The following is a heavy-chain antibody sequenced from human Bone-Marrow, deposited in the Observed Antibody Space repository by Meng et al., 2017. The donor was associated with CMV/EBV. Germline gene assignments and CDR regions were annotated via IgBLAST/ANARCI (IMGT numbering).Heavy chain of an antibody. V-gene: IGHV3-23*01. J-gene: IGHJ3*02. D-gene: IGHD3-22*01. CDR1: GFTFSSYA. CDR3: AKDTIAEYYYDSSGYYLGWAFDI. Sequence: GGSLRLSCAASGFTFSSYAMSWVRQAPGKGLEWVSAISGSGGSTYYADSVKGRFTISRDNSKNTLYLQMNSLRAEDTAVYYCAKDTIAEYYYDSSGYYLGWAFDIWGQGTRVNVAS. CDR2: ISGSGGST.